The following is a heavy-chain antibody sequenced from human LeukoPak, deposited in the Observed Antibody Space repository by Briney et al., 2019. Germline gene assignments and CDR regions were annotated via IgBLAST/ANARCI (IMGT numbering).Heavy chain of an antibody. V-gene: IGHV4-39*07. CDR3: ARGGTFWDS. J-gene: IGHJ4*02. CDR1: GGSIRTTSYY. D-gene: IGHD3-3*01. CDR2: IYFSGST. Sequence: SETLPLTCTVSGGSIRTTSYYWGWIRQSPGRKPEWIGTIYFSGSTYYNPSLESRVTISVDTSNNQFSLKLNSVTAADTAVYYCARGGTFWDSWGQGTLVTVSS.